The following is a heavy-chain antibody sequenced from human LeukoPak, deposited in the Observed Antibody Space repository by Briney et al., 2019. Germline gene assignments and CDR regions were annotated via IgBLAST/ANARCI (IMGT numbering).Heavy chain of an antibody. Sequence: PGGSLRLSCAASGFTFSSYEMNWVRQAPGKGLEWVSYISSSGGTIYYADSVKGRFTISRDNAKNSLYLQMNSLRAEDTAVYYCARGGLAVAGGRFDYWGQGTLVTVSS. J-gene: IGHJ4*02. CDR1: GFTFSSYE. D-gene: IGHD6-19*01. V-gene: IGHV3-48*03. CDR2: ISSSGGTI. CDR3: ARGGLAVAGGRFDY.